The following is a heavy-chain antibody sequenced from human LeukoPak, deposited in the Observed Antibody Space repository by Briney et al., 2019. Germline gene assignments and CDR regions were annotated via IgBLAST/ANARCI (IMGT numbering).Heavy chain of an antibody. CDR1: GFTSSSYE. D-gene: IGHD2-15*01. J-gene: IGHJ4*02. Sequence: GGSMRLASAASGFTSSSYEMKWDSQAPGKWLEWDSSFSSSGSTIYYADSVKGRFTISRDNAKNSLYLQMNSLRAEDTAVYYCARGRPADIVVVVASSNFDYWGQGTLVTVSS. CDR2: FSSSGSTI. V-gene: IGHV3-48*03. CDR3: ARGRPADIVVVVASSNFDY.